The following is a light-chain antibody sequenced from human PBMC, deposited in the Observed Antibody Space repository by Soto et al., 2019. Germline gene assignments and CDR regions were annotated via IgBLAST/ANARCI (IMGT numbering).Light chain of an antibody. CDR2: SAS. J-gene: IGKJ1*01. CDR3: QQYYSYPHT. V-gene: IGKV1-8*01. Sequence: AFRIARSPSSFSASTGDRVTITCRASQDISNSLAWYQQKPGKAPNLLIYSASTLQSGVPSRFSGSGSGTDFTLTISCLQSEDFATYYCQQYYSYPHTFGQGTKVDI. CDR1: QDISNS.